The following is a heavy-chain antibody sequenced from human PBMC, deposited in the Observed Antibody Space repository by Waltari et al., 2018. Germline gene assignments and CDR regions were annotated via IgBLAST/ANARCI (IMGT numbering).Heavy chain of an antibody. Sequence: EVQLVESGGGLVQPGGSLRLSCAASGFTFSSYWMGWVRQAPGKGLEWVANIKQDGSEKYYVDSVKDRFTISRDNAKNSLYLQMNSLRAEDTAVYYCAREQLVGDFDYWGQGTLVTVSS. CDR1: GFTFSSYW. J-gene: IGHJ4*02. CDR2: IKQDGSEK. V-gene: IGHV3-7*01. D-gene: IGHD6-13*01. CDR3: AREQLVGDFDY.